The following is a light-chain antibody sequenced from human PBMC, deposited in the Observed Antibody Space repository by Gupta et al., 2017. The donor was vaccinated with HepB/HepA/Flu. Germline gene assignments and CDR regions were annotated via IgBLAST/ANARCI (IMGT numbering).Light chain of an antibody. CDR1: QSINTY. CDR2: DAS. CDR3: QQYNNWPLT. Sequence: EIVMTQSPATLSVSPGERATLSCRASQSINTYLAWYQQRPGQAPRLLIYDASTRATGIPASFSGSGSGTEFTLTISSLQSEDFAFYYCQQYNNWPLTFGGGTKVEIK. V-gene: IGKV3-15*01. J-gene: IGKJ4*01.